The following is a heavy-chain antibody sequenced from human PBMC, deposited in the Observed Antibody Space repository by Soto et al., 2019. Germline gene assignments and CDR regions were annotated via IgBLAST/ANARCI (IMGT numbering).Heavy chain of an antibody. CDR1: GFTFSDYY. D-gene: IGHD6-19*01. Sequence: GGSLRLSCAASGFTFSDYYMSWIRQAPGKGLEWVSYISSSGSTIYYADSVKGRFTISRDNAKNSLYLQMNSLRAEDTAVYYCARVSSGWSPPDDAFDIWGQGTMVTVSS. CDR3: ARVSSGWSPPDDAFDI. CDR2: ISSSGSTI. V-gene: IGHV3-11*01. J-gene: IGHJ3*02.